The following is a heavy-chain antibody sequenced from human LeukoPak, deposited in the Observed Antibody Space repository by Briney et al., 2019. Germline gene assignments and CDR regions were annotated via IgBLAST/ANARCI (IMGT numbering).Heavy chain of an antibody. CDR1: GYTFTSYG. CDR3: ARDDGPGLATLNRIVLFDY. J-gene: IGHJ4*02. Sequence: GASVKVSCKASGYTFTSYGISWVRQAPGQGLEWMGWISAYNGNTNYAQKLQGRVTMTTDTSTSTAYMELRSLRSDDTAVYYCARDDGPGLATLNRIVLFDYWGQGTLVTVSS. D-gene: IGHD1-26*01. V-gene: IGHV1-18*01. CDR2: ISAYNGNT.